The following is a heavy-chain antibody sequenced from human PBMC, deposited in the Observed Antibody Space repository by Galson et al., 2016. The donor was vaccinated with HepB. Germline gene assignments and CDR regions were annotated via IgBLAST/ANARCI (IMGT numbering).Heavy chain of an antibody. Sequence: SVKVSCKASGGTFSNYSISWVRQAPGQGLEWMGGIIPIFGKANYAQKFQGRVTITADESTSTAYMELSSLTSQDTAVYYCAGELPANYYYDSRGYYSPNYYYGMDVWGQGTTVTVSS. CDR1: GGTFSNYS. CDR2: IIPIFGKA. V-gene: IGHV1-69*13. D-gene: IGHD3-22*01. J-gene: IGHJ6*02. CDR3: AGELPANYYYDSRGYYSPNYYYGMDV.